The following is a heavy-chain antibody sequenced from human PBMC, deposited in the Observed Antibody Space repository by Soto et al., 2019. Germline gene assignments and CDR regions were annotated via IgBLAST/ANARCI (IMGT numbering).Heavy chain of an antibody. CDR1: GGSISSYY. D-gene: IGHD6-13*01. CDR3: ARRYGTVFDY. V-gene: IGHV4-59*01. J-gene: IGHJ4*02. Sequence: QVQLQESGPGLVKHSETLSLTCTVSGGSISSYYWSWIRQPPGKGLEWIGYIYYSGSTNYNPSLKSRVTISVDTSKNQFSLKLSSVTAADTAVYYCARRYGTVFDYWGQGTLVTVSS. CDR2: IYYSGST.